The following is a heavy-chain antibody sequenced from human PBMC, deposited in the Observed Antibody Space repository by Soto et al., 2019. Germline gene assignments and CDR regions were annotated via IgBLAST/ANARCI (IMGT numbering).Heavy chain of an antibody. CDR2: ISSSSSTI. V-gene: IGHV3-48*01. D-gene: IGHD6-13*01. CDR3: ARHPERIAQIGWFDP. CDR1: GFTFSSYS. J-gene: IGHJ5*02. Sequence: EVQLVESGGGLVQPGGSLRLSCAASGFTFSSYSMNWVRQDPGMGLEWVSYISSSSSTIYYADSVKGRFTISRDNAKNSLYLQMNSLRASDTAVYYCARHPERIAQIGWFDPWGQGTLVTVSS.